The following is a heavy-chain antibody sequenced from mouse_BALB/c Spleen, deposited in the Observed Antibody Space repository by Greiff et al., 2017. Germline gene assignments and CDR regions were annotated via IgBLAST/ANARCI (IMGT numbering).Heavy chain of an antibody. Sequence: DVMLVESGGGLVKPGGSLKLSCAASGFTLSDYYMYWVRQTPEKRLEWVATISDGGSYTYYPDSVKGRFIISRDNAKNNLYLQMSSLTSEDTAMYYGAREGGLLRLRAMDYWGQGTSVTVSA. V-gene: IGHV5-4*02. CDR1: GFTLSDYY. J-gene: IGHJ4*01. CDR2: ISDGGSYT. CDR3: AREGGLLRLRAMDY. D-gene: IGHD1-2*01.